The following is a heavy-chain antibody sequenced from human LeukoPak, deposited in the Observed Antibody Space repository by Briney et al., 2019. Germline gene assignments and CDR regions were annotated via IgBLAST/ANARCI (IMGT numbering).Heavy chain of an antibody. V-gene: IGHV3-30*02. J-gene: IGHJ4*02. CDR3: ARRGSSWAPRLDY. Sequence: GGSLRLSCAASAFIFSSYGMHWVRQAPGKGLEWVAFIRFDGSDEYYADSMKGRFTISRDNSKNTLYLQMNSLRTEDTAVYYCARRGSSWAPRLDYWGQGTLVTVSS. CDR1: AFIFSSYG. D-gene: IGHD6-13*01. CDR2: IRFDGSDE.